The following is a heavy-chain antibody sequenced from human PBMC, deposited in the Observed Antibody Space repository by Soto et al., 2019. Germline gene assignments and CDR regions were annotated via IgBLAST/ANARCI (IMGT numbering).Heavy chain of an antibody. V-gene: IGHV3-33*01. CDR3: ARDQGWDHLLQY. CDR1: GFTFSSHG. CDR2: IWYDGSNK. Sequence: QVQLVESGGGVVQPGRSLRLSCAASGFTFSSHGMHWVRQAPGQGLEWVAVIWYDGSNKYYADSVKGRFTISRDNSKNTLYLQMNSLTAEDTAMYYCARDQGWDHLLQYWGQGTLVTVSS. D-gene: IGHD1-26*01. J-gene: IGHJ4*02.